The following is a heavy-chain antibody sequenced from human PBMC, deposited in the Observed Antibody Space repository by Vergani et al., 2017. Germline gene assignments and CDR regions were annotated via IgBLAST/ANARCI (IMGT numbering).Heavy chain of an antibody. CDR1: GFSFSTYS. CDR2: ISGRSNYI. D-gene: IGHD4-17*01. Sequence: EVQLQESGGGLVKPGGSLRVSCAASGFSFSTYSINWVRQAPGKGLEWVSSISGRSNYIYYADSLKGRFTISRGNSKNSVYLQMNSLRAEDTAVYHCARPSAPGDYDALDIWGQGTMVTVSS. J-gene: IGHJ3*02. CDR3: ARPSAPGDYDALDI. V-gene: IGHV3-21*06.